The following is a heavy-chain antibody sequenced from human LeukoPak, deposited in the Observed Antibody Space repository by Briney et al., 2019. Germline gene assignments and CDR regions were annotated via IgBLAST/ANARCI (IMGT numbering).Heavy chain of an antibody. D-gene: IGHD6-19*01. CDR2: IFPGDSDT. CDR1: GYSFTSYW. J-gene: IGHJ4*02. CDR3: ARVRGSGGFVIDY. Sequence: GESLKISCKDSGYSFTSYWIGWVRQMPGKGLEWMGIIFPGDSDTRYSPSFQGQVTISADKSISTAYLQWRSLKASDTAMYYCARVRGSGGFVIDYWGQGTLVTVSS. V-gene: IGHV5-51*01.